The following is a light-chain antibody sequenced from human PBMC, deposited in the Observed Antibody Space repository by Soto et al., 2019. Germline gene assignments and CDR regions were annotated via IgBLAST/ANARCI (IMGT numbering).Light chain of an antibody. CDR2: GAS. J-gene: IGKJ1*01. CDR3: QQYGSSPLT. CDR1: QSISDNY. Sequence: EIVLTQSPGTLSLSPGERATLSCRASQSISDNYLAWYQQWPGQAPRLLIFGASTRATGIPDRFSGSASGTDFTLTISRLEPEDFAVYYCQQYGSSPLTFGQGTKVEIK. V-gene: IGKV3-20*01.